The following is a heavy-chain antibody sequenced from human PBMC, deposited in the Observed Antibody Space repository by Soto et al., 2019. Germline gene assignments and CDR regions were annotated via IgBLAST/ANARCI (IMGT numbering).Heavy chain of an antibody. CDR3: ARCYCSVGSCFTCWHFDL. CDR1: GYTFSTFG. J-gene: IGHJ2*01. V-gene: IGHV1-18*01. CDR2: ISVEKGDT. D-gene: IGHD2-15*01. Sequence: QVQVVQSGAEVKKPGASVKVACKASGYTFSTFGMSWVRQAAGQGLEWMGWISVEKGDTNSAQKFQDRVTMTTDTSTGTAYMELRSLTSDDTAVYYCARCYCSVGSCFTCWHFDLWGRGTLVTVSS.